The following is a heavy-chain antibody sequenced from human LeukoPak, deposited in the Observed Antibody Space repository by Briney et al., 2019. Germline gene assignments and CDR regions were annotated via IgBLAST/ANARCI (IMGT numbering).Heavy chain of an antibody. CDR1: GFTVSSNY. V-gene: IGHV3-53*01. Sequence: GGSLRLSCAASGFTVSSNYMSWVRQAPGKGLEWVSVIYSGGTTYYADSVKGRFTISRDNSKNTLYLQMNSLRAEDTAVYYCTRGPPYYGSGSYLDWGQGTLDTVSS. CDR2: IYSGGTT. D-gene: IGHD3-10*01. CDR3: TRGPPYYGSGSYLD. J-gene: IGHJ4*02.